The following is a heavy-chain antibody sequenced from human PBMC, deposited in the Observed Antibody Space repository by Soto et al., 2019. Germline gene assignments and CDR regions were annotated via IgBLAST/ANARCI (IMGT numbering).Heavy chain of an antibody. CDR2: IKQDGSEK. J-gene: IGHJ4*02. CDR1: GFTFSSYW. V-gene: IGHV3-7*05. CDR3: ARETIYSSGWYPDY. Sequence: EVQLVESGGGLVQPGGSLRLSCAASGFTFSSYWMSWVRQAPGKGLEWVANIKQDGSEKYYVDSVKGRFTISRDNAKNSLYLKMNSRRAEDTAVYYCARETIYSSGWYPDYWGQGTLVTVSS. D-gene: IGHD6-19*01.